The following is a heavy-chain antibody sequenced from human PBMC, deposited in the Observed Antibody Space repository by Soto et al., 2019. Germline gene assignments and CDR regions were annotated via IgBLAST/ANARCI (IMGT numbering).Heavy chain of an antibody. CDR3: ARDYSFGSYYYYYGMDV. J-gene: IGHJ6*02. D-gene: IGHD5-18*01. Sequence: ASVKVSCKASGYTFTSYYMHWVRQAPGQGLEWMGVIEPSGGSRSYTQKFQGRVTMTRDTSTSTVYMELSSLRYEDTAVYYCARDYSFGSYYYYYGMDVWGQGTTVT. CDR2: IEPSGGSR. V-gene: IGHV1-46*01. CDR1: GYTFTSYY.